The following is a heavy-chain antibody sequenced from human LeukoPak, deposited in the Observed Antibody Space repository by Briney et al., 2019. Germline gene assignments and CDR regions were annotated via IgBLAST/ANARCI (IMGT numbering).Heavy chain of an antibody. V-gene: IGHV4-38-2*02. CDR1: RYSINSGDF. Sequence: SETLSLTCTVSRYSINSGDFWGWIRQPPGKGLEWIGSINQGGSTYHNPYLKSRVSMSIDTSKNQISLKVRSVTAADTAVYHCAKSYKGGYSPWGQGTLVTVSS. D-gene: IGHD1-26*01. CDR2: INQGGST. J-gene: IGHJ5*02. CDR3: AKSYKGGYSP.